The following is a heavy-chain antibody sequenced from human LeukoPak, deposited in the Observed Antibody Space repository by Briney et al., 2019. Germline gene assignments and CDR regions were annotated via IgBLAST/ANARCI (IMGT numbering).Heavy chain of an antibody. CDR2: INTDGGTT. CDR3: ARGNSPGGCLDP. CDR1: GFTFSVHW. D-gene: IGHD1-14*01. J-gene: IGHJ5*02. Sequence: GGSLRLSCAAPGFTFSVHWMHWVRQAPGKGLVWVSRINTDGGTTYYADSVKGRFTISRDNAKDTLYLQMDSLRAEDTAVYFCARGNSPGGCLDPWGQGTLVTVSS. V-gene: IGHV3-74*01.